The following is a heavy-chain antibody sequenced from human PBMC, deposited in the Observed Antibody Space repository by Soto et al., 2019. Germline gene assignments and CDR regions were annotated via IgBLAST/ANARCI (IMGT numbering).Heavy chain of an antibody. CDR2: ISAHNGNT. Sequence: QVQLVQSGAEVKKPGASVKVSCKASGYTFTSYGISWVRQAPGQGLEWMGWISAHNGNTNYAQKLQGSVTMTTDTSTSTAYLGLWSLQSGDTAVYYCARVLPPFDPWGQGTLVTVSS. CDR3: ARVLPPFDP. CDR1: GYTFTSYG. J-gene: IGHJ5*02. V-gene: IGHV1-18*01.